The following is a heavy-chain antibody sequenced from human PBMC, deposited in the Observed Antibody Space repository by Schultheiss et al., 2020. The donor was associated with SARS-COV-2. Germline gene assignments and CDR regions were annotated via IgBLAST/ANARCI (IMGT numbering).Heavy chain of an antibody. CDR3: AKTVVVAATPLVLPYYFDY. Sequence: GESLKISCAASGFTFSSSWMHWVCQAPEKGLEWVSAISGSGGSTYYADSVKGRFTISRDNSKNTLYLQMNSLRAEDTAVYYCAKTVVVAATPLVLPYYFDYWGQGTLVTVSS. J-gene: IGHJ4*02. CDR1: GFTFSSSW. V-gene: IGHV3-23*01. CDR2: ISGSGGST. D-gene: IGHD2-15*01.